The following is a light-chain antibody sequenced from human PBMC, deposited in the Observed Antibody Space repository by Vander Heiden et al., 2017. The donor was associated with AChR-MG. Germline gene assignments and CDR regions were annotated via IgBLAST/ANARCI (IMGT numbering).Light chain of an antibody. J-gene: IGKJ2*01. V-gene: IGKV3-20*01. Sequence: IVLTQSPATLSLSPGERATLSCRARESVSSSYLAWYQQKPGQALRIHMSGASSSATGIPDRLSGSGSGTDFTLTISRLEPDDFAVYYCQQYGSSYTFGQGTKLEIK. CDR3: QQYGSSYT. CDR2: GAS. CDR1: ESVSSSY.